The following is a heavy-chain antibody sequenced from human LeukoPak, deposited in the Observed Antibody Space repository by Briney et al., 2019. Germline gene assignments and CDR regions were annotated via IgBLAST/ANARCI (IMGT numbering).Heavy chain of an antibody. Sequence: ASVKVSCKASGYTFTGYYMHWVRQAPGQGLEWMGWINPNSGGTNYAQKFQGRVTMTRDTSISTAYMGLSRLRSDDTAVYYCARLDYYDSSGYYQRFDEFDYWGQGTLVTVSS. CDR3: ARLDYYDSSGYYQRFDEFDY. CDR2: INPNSGGT. D-gene: IGHD3-22*01. V-gene: IGHV1-2*02. J-gene: IGHJ4*02. CDR1: GYTFTGYY.